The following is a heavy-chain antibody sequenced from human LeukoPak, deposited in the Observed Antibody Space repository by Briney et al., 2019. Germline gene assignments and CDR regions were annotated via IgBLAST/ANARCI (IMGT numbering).Heavy chain of an antibody. J-gene: IGHJ6*03. CDR1: RGTFSSYA. CDR3: ATDTAMALYYYYYMDV. Sequence: SVKVSCKASRGTFSSYAISWVRQAPGQGLEWMGRIIPIFGTANYAQKFQGRVTITTDESTSTAYMELSSPRSEDTAVYYCATDTAMALYYYYYMDVWGKGTTVTVSS. V-gene: IGHV1-69*05. D-gene: IGHD5-18*01. CDR2: IIPIFGTA.